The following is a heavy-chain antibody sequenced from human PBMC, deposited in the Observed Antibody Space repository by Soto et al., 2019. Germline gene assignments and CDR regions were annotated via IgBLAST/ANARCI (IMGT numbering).Heavy chain of an antibody. Sequence: ESGGGVVQPGRSLRLSCAASGFTFSSYGMHWVRQAPGKGLEWVTLISSDGNKKYYGDSVQGRFTISRDNSKSTLYLEMDSLRPEDTAIYYCAKDQRGSNYGYFQYWGQGTLVTVSS. CDR1: GFTFSSYG. V-gene: IGHV3-30*18. J-gene: IGHJ1*01. CDR3: AKDQRGSNYGYFQY. D-gene: IGHD4-4*01. CDR2: ISSDGNKK.